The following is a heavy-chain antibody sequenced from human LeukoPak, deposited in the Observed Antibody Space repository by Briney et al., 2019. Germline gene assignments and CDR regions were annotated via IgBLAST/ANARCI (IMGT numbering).Heavy chain of an antibody. D-gene: IGHD3-10*01. CDR2: IKQDGSEI. Sequence: GGSLRLSCAASGLTFSNAWTSWVRQAPGKGLGWVANIKQDGSEIYYVDSVKGRFTIPRDNAKNSLYLQMNSLRAEDTAVYYCARLDNDGFFDYWGQGTLVTVSS. V-gene: IGHV3-7*01. CDR1: GLTFSNAW. CDR3: ARLDNDGFFDY. J-gene: IGHJ4*02.